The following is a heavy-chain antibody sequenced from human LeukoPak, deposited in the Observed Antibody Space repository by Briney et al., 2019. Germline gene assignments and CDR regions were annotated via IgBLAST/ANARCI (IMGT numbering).Heavy chain of an antibody. V-gene: IGHV5-51*01. CDR1: GYSFTSYW. Sequence: GESLKISCKGSGYSFTSYWIGWVRQMAGKGLECMGIIYPGDSDTRYSPSFEGQVTISADKSVSTAYLQWSSLKASDTAMYYCARHNSISGSSWTPFDYWGQGTLVTVSS. J-gene: IGHJ4*02. D-gene: IGHD6-13*01. CDR2: IYPGDSDT. CDR3: ARHNSISGSSWTPFDY.